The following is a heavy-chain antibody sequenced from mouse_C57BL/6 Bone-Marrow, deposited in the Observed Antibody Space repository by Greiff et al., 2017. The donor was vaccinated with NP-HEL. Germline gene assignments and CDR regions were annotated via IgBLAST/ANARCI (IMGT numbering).Heavy chain of an antibody. CDR3: ARVPGLSYYFDY. CDR2: ISSGGSYT. D-gene: IGHD3-3*01. Sequence: VQLKESGGDLVKPGGSLKLSCAASGFTFSSYGMSWVRQTPDKRLEWVATISSGGSYTYYPDSVKGRFTISRDNAKHTLYLQMSSLKSEDTAMYYCARVPGLSYYFDYWGQGTTLTVSS. J-gene: IGHJ2*01. CDR1: GFTFSSYG. V-gene: IGHV5-6*01.